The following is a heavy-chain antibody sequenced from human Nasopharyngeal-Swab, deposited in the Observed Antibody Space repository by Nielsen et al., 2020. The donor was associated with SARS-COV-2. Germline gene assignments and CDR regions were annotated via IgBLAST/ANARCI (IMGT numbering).Heavy chain of an antibody. V-gene: IGHV1-69*13. CDR1: GGTFSTYA. Sequence: SVKVSCKASGGTFSTYAISWVRQAPGQGLEWMGGIIPIFGTANYAQKFQGRVTITADESTRTAYMELSSLRSEDTAVYYCARGVGGLVTYHYFDYWGQGTLVTVSS. D-gene: IGHD3/OR15-3a*01. CDR2: IIPIFGTA. J-gene: IGHJ4*02. CDR3: ARGVGGLVTYHYFDY.